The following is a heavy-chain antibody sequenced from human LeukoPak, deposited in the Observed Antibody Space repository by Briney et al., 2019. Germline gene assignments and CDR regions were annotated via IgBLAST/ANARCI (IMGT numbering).Heavy chain of an antibody. CDR1: GGSISSGGYY. Sequence: PSETLSLTCTVSGGSISSGGYYWSWIRQHPGKGLEWIGYIYHSGKPYYNPSLKSRIIMSIDTSENQFSLKLSSVTAADTAMYYCARVTLTSGAAIDIWGQGTVVTVSS. CDR2: IYHSGKP. CDR3: ARVTLTSGAAIDI. V-gene: IGHV4-31*03. J-gene: IGHJ3*02. D-gene: IGHD1-14*01.